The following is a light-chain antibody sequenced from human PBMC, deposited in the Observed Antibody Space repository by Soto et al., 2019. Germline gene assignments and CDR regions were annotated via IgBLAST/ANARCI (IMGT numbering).Light chain of an antibody. J-gene: IGKJ2*03. CDR1: QSLLHSNGYSY. Sequence: EIVMTQSPLSLSVTPGEQASISCRSSQSLLHSNGYSYLDWYLQKPGQSPQLLIYLGSNRASGVPDRFSGSGSGTAFTLRISRVEAEDVGVYYCMQVLQSLYSFGQGTKLEIK. CDR2: LGS. CDR3: MQVLQSLYS. V-gene: IGKV2-28*01.